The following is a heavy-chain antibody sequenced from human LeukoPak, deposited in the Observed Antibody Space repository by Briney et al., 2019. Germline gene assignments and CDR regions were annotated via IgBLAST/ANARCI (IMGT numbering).Heavy chain of an antibody. CDR1: GFTFGDYA. CDR3: ARQRWLQYIDY. V-gene: IGHV3-11*04. Sequence: RAGGSLRLSCTASGFTFGDYAMTWVRQAPGKGLEWVSYISSSGSTIYYADSVKGRFTISRDNAKNSLYLQMNSLRAEDTAVYYCARQRWLQYIDYWGQGTLVTVSS. CDR2: ISSSGSTI. D-gene: IGHD5-24*01. J-gene: IGHJ4*02.